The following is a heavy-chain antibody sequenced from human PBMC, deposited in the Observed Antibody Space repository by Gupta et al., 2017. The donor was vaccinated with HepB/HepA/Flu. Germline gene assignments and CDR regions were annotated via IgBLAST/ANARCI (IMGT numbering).Heavy chain of an antibody. CDR3: ARVVNRHGRIVVVAATHDAFDI. Sequence: QVQLQESGPGLVKPSQTLSLTCTVSGGSISSGGYYWSWIRQHPGKGREWIGYIYYSGSTYYNPSLKSRVTISVDTSKNQFSLKLSSVTAADTAVYYCARVVNRHGRIVVVAATHDAFDIWGQGTMVTVSS. CDR2: IYYSGST. CDR1: GGSISSGGYY. J-gene: IGHJ3*02. V-gene: IGHV4-31*03. D-gene: IGHD2-15*01.